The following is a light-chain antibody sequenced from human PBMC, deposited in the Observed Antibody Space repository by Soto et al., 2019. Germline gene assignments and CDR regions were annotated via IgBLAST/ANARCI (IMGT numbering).Light chain of an antibody. CDR3: QQYGSSPRT. J-gene: IGKJ5*01. CDR1: QSIRTD. V-gene: IGKV3-20*01. CDR2: DAS. Sequence: DIVMTQSPATLSVSPGERATLSCRASQSIRTDLAWYQQKSGQGPRLLIYDASTRATGIPARFSGSGSGTDFTLTISRLEPEDFAVYYCQQYGSSPRTFGQGTRLEIK.